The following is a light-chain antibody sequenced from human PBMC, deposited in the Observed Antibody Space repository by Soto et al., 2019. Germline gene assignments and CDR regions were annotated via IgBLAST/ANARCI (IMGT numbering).Light chain of an antibody. Sequence: DIQMTQSPSSLSASVGDRVTITCQASQDITNDLNWYQQKPGKAPKVLIYEASNLETGVPSRFSGSGSGTDSTFTISSLQPEDIATYFCQQYDNVPLTFGGGTKVEIK. CDR3: QQYDNVPLT. CDR2: EAS. J-gene: IGKJ4*01. V-gene: IGKV1-33*01. CDR1: QDITND.